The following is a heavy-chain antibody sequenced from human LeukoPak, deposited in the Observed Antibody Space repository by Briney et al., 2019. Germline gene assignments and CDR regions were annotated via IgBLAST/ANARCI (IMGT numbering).Heavy chain of an antibody. CDR3: ARESWLYLDY. Sequence: GGSLRLSCAASGFTVSSNYMSWVRQAPGKGLEWVSVIYSGGSTYYADSVKGRFTISRDNSKNTLYLQMDSLRAEDTAVYYCARESWLYLDYWGQGTLVTVSS. CDR2: IYSGGST. CDR1: GFTVSSNY. V-gene: IGHV3-53*01. J-gene: IGHJ4*02. D-gene: IGHD2-15*01.